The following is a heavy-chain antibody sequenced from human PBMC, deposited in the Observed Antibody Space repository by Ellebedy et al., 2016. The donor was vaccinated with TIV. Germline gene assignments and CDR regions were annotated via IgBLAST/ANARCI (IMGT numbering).Heavy chain of an antibody. CDR2: INPSGDIT. D-gene: IGHD5-12*01. J-gene: IGHJ4*02. CDR3: AQEGKSGYYPY. V-gene: IGHV1-46*01. Sequence: AASVKVSCKASGNTLTTSYMHWVRQAPGQGLEWMGIINPSGDITTYAQKFQGRVTMTRDTSTSTVNMELNSLRSEDTAVYYCAQEGKSGYYPYWGQGTLVSVSS. CDR1: GNTLTTSY.